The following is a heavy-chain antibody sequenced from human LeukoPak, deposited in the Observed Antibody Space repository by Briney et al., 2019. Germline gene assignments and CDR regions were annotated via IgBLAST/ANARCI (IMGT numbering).Heavy chain of an antibody. Sequence: SQTLSLTCTVSGGSISSGSYYWSWIRQPAGKGLEWIGRIYTSGSTNYNPSLKSRVTISVDTSKNQFSLKLSSVTAADTAVYSCANSGGVECSSGTCYTTWYFDLWGRGTLVTVSS. V-gene: IGHV4-61*02. CDR3: ANSGGVECSSGTCYTTWYFDL. J-gene: IGHJ2*01. D-gene: IGHD2-2*02. CDR2: IYTSGST. CDR1: GGSISSGSYY.